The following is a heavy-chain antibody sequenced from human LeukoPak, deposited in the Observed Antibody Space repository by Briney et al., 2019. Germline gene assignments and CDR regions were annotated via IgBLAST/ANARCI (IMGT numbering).Heavy chain of an antibody. J-gene: IGHJ6*03. CDR3: AKGAGEGVVITSVYYYYMDV. D-gene: IGHD3-22*01. V-gene: IGHV3-23*01. CDR1: GFSFSSYT. Sequence: PGGSLRLSCAASGFSFSSYTMSWVRQAPGKGLEWVSGISDRGSTTYYADSVKGRFSISRDNSKNTMYLQMNSLRAEDTAVYYCAKGAGEGVVITSVYYYYMDVWGKGTTVTISS. CDR2: ISDRGSTT.